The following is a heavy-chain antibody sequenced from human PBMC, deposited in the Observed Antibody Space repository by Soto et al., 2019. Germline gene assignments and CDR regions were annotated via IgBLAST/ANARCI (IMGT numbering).Heavy chain of an antibody. J-gene: IGHJ4*02. CDR3: ARDFVAATGFFEY. CDR2: ISSVSSDI. D-gene: IGHD6-19*01. Sequence: RGSLRLSCAASGFTFSTYSMNWVRQAPGKGLEWISSISSVSSDIFYADSVKGRFTISRDNAKNSLYLQMNSLRAEDTAVYYCARDFVAATGFFEYWGQGILVTVSS. V-gene: IGHV3-21*01. CDR1: GFTFSTYS.